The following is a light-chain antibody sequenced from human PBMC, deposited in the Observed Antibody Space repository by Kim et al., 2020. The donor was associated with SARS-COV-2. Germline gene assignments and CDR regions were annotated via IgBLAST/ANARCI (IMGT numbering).Light chain of an antibody. V-gene: IGKV1-5*03. Sequence: DIQMTQSPSTLSASVGDRVTITFRASQSISSWLAWYQQKPGKAPKLLIYKASSLESGVPSRFSGSGSGTEFTLTISSLQPDDFATYYCQQYNSYSCTFGQGTKVDIK. CDR2: KAS. CDR3: QQYNSYSCT. J-gene: IGKJ1*01. CDR1: QSISSW.